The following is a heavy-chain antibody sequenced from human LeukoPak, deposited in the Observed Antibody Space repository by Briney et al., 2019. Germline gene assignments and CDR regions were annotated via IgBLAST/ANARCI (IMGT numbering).Heavy chain of an antibody. Sequence: GGSLRLSCVTSGITFSSYAMSWVRQAPGKGLEWVSGISDAGGITYYADSVKGRFTISRDNSKNTLFLQVSSLRVEDTAVYYCAKDRTDYYESDGYSGLDLWGQGTLVSVSS. D-gene: IGHD3-22*01. CDR3: AKDRTDYYESDGYSGLDL. CDR1: GITFSSYA. V-gene: IGHV3-23*01. J-gene: IGHJ5*02. CDR2: ISDAGGIT.